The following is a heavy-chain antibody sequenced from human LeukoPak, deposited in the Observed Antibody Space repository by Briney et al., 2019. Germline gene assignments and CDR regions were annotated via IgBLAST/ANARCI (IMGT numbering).Heavy chain of an antibody. V-gene: IGHV3-43*02. CDR1: GFTFDDCA. D-gene: IGHD6-13*01. J-gene: IGHJ6*02. CDR2: ISGDGGST. Sequence: PGGSLRLSCAASGFTFDDCAMHWVRQAPGKGLEWVSLISGDGGSTYYADSVKGRFTISRDNSKNSLYLQMNSLRTEDTALYYCAKDTSSSSSKEEYYYYGTDVWGQGTTVTVSS. CDR3: AKDTSSSSSKEEYYYYGTDV.